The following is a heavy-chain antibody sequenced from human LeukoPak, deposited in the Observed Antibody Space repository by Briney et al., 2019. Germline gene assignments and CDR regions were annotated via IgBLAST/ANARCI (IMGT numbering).Heavy chain of an antibody. J-gene: IGHJ4*02. V-gene: IGHV4-59*01. CDR1: GGSISSDY. D-gene: IGHD1-1*01. Sequence: PSETLSLTCTVSGGSISSDYWSWIRQSPGKGLEWIGYIHYSGGTKYNPSLKNRVTISMDTCKNQFSLKVSSVTAADTAAYYCARDTHSNERSDYWGQGTLVTVSS. CDR2: IHYSGGT. CDR3: ARDTHSNERSDY.